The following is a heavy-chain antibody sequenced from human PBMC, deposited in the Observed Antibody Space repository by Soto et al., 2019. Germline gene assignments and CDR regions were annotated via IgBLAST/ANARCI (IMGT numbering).Heavy chain of an antibody. CDR3: ARGQTTPNFDY. Sequence: QVQLQQWGAGLLKPSETLSLTCAVYGGSFSGYYWSWIRQPPGKGLEWIGEINHSGSTNYNPSLKSRVTISVDTSKNQFSLKLSSVTAADTAVYCCARGQTTPNFDYWGQGTLVTVSS. V-gene: IGHV4-34*01. CDR1: GGSFSGYY. D-gene: IGHD4-17*01. J-gene: IGHJ4*02. CDR2: INHSGST.